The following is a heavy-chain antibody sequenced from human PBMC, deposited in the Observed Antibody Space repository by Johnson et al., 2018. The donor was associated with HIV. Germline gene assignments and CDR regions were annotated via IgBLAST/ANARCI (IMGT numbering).Heavy chain of an antibody. CDR3: AREWGIITFGGVIPRNAFDI. V-gene: IGHV3-74*01. Sequence: EVQLVESGGGLVQPGGSLRLSCAASGLIFTRSWMHWVRQAPGKGLVWVARSNSDGSSTTYADSVKGRFTISRAKAKNTLHLQMNSLRAEDTAGYYCAREWGIITFGGVIPRNAFDIWGQGTMVTVSS. CDR1: GLIFTRSW. J-gene: IGHJ3*02. D-gene: IGHD3-16*01. CDR2: SNSDGSST.